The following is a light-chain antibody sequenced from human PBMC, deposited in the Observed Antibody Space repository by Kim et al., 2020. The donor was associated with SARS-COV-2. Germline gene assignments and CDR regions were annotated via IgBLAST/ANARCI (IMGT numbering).Light chain of an antibody. CDR2: DVS. J-gene: IGLJ3*02. Sequence: QSALTQPASVSGSPGQSITISCTGTSSDVGGYKYISWYQQYPSKAPKNMIYDVSKRPSGVSNHFSGSKSGNTASLTISGLQTEDEADYYCSSYTSNNTWVFGGGTKLTVL. CDR3: SSYTSNNTWV. V-gene: IGLV2-14*01. CDR1: SSDVGGYKY.